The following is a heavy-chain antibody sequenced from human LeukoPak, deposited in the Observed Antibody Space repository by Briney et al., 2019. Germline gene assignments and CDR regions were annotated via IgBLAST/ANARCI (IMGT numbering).Heavy chain of an antibody. D-gene: IGHD6-13*01. J-gene: IGHJ4*02. CDR1: GYTFTSYY. Sequence: ASVKVSCKASGYTFTSYYMHWVRQAPGQGLEWMGIINPSGGSTSYAQKFQGRVTMTRDTSTSTVYMELSSLRSEDTAVYYCASPGPDSSSWFSFDYWGQGTLVTVPS. CDR3: ASPGPDSSSWFSFDY. V-gene: IGHV1-46*01. CDR2: INPSGGST.